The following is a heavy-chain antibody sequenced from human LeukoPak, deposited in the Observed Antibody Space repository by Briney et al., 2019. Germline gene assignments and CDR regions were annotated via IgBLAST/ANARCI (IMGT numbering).Heavy chain of an antibody. CDR3: ALLAVASDFDY. CDR1: GFPFSIYQ. Sequence: PGGSLTLSCTVSGFPFSIYQMNWFLQPPGEGLEGVSNIGSSGTTIYYADSVKGRSSISRDNAKNSLYLQMNSLRVEDTAVYYCALLAVASDFDYWGQGALVTVSS. D-gene: IGHD6-19*01. CDR2: IGSSGTTI. V-gene: IGHV3-48*03. J-gene: IGHJ4*02.